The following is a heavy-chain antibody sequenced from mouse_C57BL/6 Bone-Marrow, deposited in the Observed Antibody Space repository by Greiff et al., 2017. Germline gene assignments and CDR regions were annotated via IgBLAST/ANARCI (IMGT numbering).Heavy chain of an antibody. CDR3: ARHGGYYSWYFDV. V-gene: IGHV5-12*01. J-gene: IGHJ1*03. CDR1: GFTFSDYY. D-gene: IGHD2-3*01. Sequence: EVQGVESGGGLVQPGGSLKLSCAASGFTFSDYYMYWVRQTPEKRLEWVAYISNGGGSTYYPDTVKGRFTISRDNAKNTLYLQMSRLKSEDTAMYYCARHGGYYSWYFDVWGTGTTGTVSS. CDR2: ISNGGGST.